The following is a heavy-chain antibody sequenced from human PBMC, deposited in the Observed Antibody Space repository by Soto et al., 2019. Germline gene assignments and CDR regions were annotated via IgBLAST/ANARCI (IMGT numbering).Heavy chain of an antibody. V-gene: IGHV1-2*02. D-gene: IGHD6-19*01. CDR3: ARVPTWVAGDYGMDV. Sequence: QVQLVQSGAEVKKPGASVKVSCKASGYTFTGYYMHWVRQAPGQGLEWMGWINPNSGGTNYAQKFQGRVTMTRDTSISTAYMELSRLRSDDTAVYYCARVPTWVAGDYGMDVWGQGTTVTVSS. J-gene: IGHJ6*02. CDR1: GYTFTGYY. CDR2: INPNSGGT.